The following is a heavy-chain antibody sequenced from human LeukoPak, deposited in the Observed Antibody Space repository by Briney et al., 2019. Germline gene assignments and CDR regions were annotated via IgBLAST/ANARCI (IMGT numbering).Heavy chain of an antibody. CDR1: GFTFSGYA. D-gene: IGHD6-19*01. Sequence: PGGSLRLSCAASGFTFSGYAMHWVRQAPGKGLEYVSAISSNGGSTYYANSVKGRFTISRDNSKNTLYLQMGGLRAEDMAVYYCARVLRPSQWQVRGPFDYWGQGTLVTVSS. CDR3: ARVLRPSQWQVRGPFDY. V-gene: IGHV3-64*01. J-gene: IGHJ4*02. CDR2: ISSNGGST.